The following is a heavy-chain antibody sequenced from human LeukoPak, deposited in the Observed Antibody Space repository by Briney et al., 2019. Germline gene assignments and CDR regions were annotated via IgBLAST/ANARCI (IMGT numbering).Heavy chain of an antibody. CDR2: IYHSGST. Sequence: SETLSLTCAVSGGSISSSNWWSWVRQPPGQGLEWIGEIYHSGSTNYNPSLKSRVTISLDMSRNQFSLKVNSVTAADTAVYYCARFGLNWFDPWGQGTLVTVSS. V-gene: IGHV4-4*02. CDR1: GGSISSSNW. D-gene: IGHD3-10*01. CDR3: ARFGLNWFDP. J-gene: IGHJ5*02.